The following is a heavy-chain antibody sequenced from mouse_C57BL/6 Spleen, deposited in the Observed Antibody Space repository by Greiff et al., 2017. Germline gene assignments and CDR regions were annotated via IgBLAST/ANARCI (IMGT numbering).Heavy chain of an antibody. CDR2: ILPGSGGT. J-gene: IGHJ1*03. CDR1: GYTFTGYW. V-gene: IGHV1-9*01. CDR3: ARRGYGSSYWYCDV. D-gene: IGHD1-1*01. Sequence: QVQLQQSGAELMKPGASVKLSCKATGYTFTGYWIEWVKQRPGHGLEWIGEILPGSGGTNYNEKFKGKATFTADTSSNTAYMQRSSLSTEDSAIYYCARRGYGSSYWYCDVWGTGTTVTVSS.